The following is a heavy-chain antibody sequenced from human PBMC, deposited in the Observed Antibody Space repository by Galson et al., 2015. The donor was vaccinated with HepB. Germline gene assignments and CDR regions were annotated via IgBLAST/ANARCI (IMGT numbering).Heavy chain of an antibody. V-gene: IGHV3-15*05. CDR1: GFTFSNAW. J-gene: IGHJ6*02. CDR2: IKSKTDGGTT. D-gene: IGHD1-26*01. CDR3: TTDRRIVGARLLHGMDV. Sequence: SLRLSCAASGFTFSNAWMSWVRQAPGKGLEWVGRIKSKTDGGTTDYAAPVKGRFTISRDDSKTTLYLQMNSLKTEDTAVYYCTTDRRIVGARLLHGMDVWGQGTTVTVSS.